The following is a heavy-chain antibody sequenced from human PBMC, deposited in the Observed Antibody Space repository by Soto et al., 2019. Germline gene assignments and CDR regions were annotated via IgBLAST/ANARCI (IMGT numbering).Heavy chain of an antibody. CDR2: ISGSGGST. D-gene: IGHD5-18*01. CDR1: GFTFSSYA. CDR3: AKDLDPAMDNYYSYGMDV. Sequence: EVQLLESGGGLVQPGGSLRLSCAASGFTFSSYAMSWVRQAPGKGLEWVSAISGSGGSTYYADSVKGRSTISRDISKNTLYLQMDSLRAEDTAVYYCAKDLDPAMDNYYSYGMDVWGQGTTVTVS. V-gene: IGHV3-23*01. J-gene: IGHJ6*02.